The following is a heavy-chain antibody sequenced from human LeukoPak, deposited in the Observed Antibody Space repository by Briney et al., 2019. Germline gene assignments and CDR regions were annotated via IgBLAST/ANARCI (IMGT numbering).Heavy chain of an antibody. J-gene: IGHJ4*02. CDR2: INHSGST. Sequence: SETLSLTCAVYGGSFSGYYWSSIRQPPGKGLEWIGEINHSGSTNYNPSLKSRVTISVDTSKNQFSLKLSSVTAADTAVYYCATPGGRDGYKTFFGYWGQGTLVTVSS. V-gene: IGHV4-34*01. CDR3: ATPGGRDGYKTFFGY. D-gene: IGHD5-24*01. CDR1: GGSFSGYY.